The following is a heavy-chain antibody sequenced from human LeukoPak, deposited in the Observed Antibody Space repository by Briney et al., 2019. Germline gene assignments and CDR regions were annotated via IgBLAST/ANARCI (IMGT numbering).Heavy chain of an antibody. D-gene: IGHD1-26*01. Sequence: SETLSLTCTVSGGSISSSSHYWGWIRQPPGKGLEWIGYIYYSGSTNYNPSLKSRVTISVDTSKNQFSLKLSSVTAADTAVYYCARAGSAPHWGVGATNFDYWGQGTLVTVSS. J-gene: IGHJ4*02. V-gene: IGHV4-61*05. CDR2: IYYSGST. CDR3: ARAGSAPHWGVGATNFDY. CDR1: GGSISSSSHY.